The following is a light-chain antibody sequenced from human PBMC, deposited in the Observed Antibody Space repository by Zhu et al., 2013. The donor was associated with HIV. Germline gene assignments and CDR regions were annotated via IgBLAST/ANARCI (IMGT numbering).Light chain of an antibody. Sequence: AIRVTQSPSSLSASTGDRVTLTCRASEDIATYLAWYQQKPGKAPNLLIYAASTLQSGVPSRFSGSGSGTDFTLTISSLQPEDFVTYYCQQLNSFPLTFGGGTKVEIK. CDR2: AAS. J-gene: IGKJ4*01. V-gene: IGKV1-8*01. CDR1: EDIATY. CDR3: QQLNSFPLT.